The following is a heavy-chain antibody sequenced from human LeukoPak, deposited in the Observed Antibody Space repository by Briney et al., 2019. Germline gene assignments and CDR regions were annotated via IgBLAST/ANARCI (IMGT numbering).Heavy chain of an antibody. Sequence: MTSETLSLTCAVYGGSFSGYYWSWIRQPPGRGLEWIGEINHSGSTNYNPSLKSRVTISVDTSKNQFSLKLGSVTAADTAVYYCRIKGASFDYWGQGTLVTVSS. V-gene: IGHV4-34*01. CDR2: INHSGST. D-gene: IGHD4/OR15-4a*01. CDR1: GGSFSGYY. CDR3: RIKGASFDY. J-gene: IGHJ4*02.